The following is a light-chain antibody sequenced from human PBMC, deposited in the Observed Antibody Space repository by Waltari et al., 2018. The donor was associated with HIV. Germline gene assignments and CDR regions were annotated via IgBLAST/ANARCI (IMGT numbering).Light chain of an antibody. CDR3: AAWDDSLNGVV. J-gene: IGLJ2*01. CDR2: SNH. Sequence: QSVLTQPPSASATPGQRVTISCSGSSSNIGSNTVNWYQQLPGTAPKLLIYSNHQRPSGVPDRFSGSKSGTSASLAISGLQSEDEADYYCAAWDDSLNGVVFGGGTKLTVL. V-gene: IGLV1-44*01. CDR1: SSNIGSNT.